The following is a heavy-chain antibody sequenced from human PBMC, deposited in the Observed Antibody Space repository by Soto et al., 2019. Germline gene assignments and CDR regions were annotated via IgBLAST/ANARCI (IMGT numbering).Heavy chain of an antibody. D-gene: IGHD2-2*01. CDR1: GCKFSNAW. Sequence: VSGCKFSNAWMSWIRKTTGKGLEWVGRIKSKTDGGTTDYAAPVKGRFTISRDDSKNTLYLQMNSLKTEDTAVYYCTTFMYCSSTRCYSERYDDYSYMDVRVKGTTVTVTS. J-gene: IGHJ6*03. V-gene: IGHV3-15*01. CDR2: IKSKTDGGTT. CDR3: TTFMYCSSTRCYSERYDDYSYMDV.